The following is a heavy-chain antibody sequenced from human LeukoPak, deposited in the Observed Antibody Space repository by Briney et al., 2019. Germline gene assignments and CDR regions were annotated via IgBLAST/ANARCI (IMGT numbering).Heavy chain of an antibody. D-gene: IGHD4-17*01. CDR3: AKGITVTYSYYFDY. V-gene: IGHV3-30*02. J-gene: IGHJ4*02. CDR2: IRYDGSNK. CDR1: GFTFSGYG. Sequence: GGSLRLSCAASGFTFSGYGMHWVRQAPGKGLEWVAFIRYDGSNKYYADSVKGRFTISRDNSKNTLYLQMNSLGAEDTAVYYCAKGITVTYSYYFDYWGQGTLVTVSS.